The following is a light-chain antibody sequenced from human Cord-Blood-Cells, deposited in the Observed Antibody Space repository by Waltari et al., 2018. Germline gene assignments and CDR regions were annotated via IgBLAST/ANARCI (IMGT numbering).Light chain of an antibody. J-gene: IGLJ1*01. CDR1: SRDVGGYHY. CDR3: SSYTSSSTYV. Sequence: QSALTQPASVSGSPGQSIPISCTGTSRDVGGYHYVSWYQQHPGKAPKLMIYDVSNRPSGVSNRFSGSKSGNTASLTISGLQAEDEADYYCSSYTSSSTYVFGTGTKVTVL. V-gene: IGLV2-14*01. CDR2: DVS.